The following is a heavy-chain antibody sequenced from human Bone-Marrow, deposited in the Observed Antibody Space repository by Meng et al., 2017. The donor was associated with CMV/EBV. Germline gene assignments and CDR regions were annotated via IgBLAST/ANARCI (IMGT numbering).Heavy chain of an antibody. V-gene: IGHV3-21*01. CDR3: ARSPGYCSDTDCYSNHFDY. CDR2: ISSSGRYI. J-gene: IGHJ4*02. Sequence: GESLKISCAASGFTFSSYWMHWVRQAPGKGLEWVSSISSSGRYIFYADSVKGRFTISRDNAKDSLYLQMNSLRAEDTAVYYCARSPGYCSDTDCYSNHFDYWGQGTLVTVSS. CDR1: GFTFSSYW. D-gene: IGHD2-2*01.